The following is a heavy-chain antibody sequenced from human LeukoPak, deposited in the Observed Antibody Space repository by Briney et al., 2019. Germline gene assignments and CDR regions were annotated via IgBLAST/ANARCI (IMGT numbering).Heavy chain of an antibody. D-gene: IGHD3-10*01. CDR3: AREAPDYGSGSYYFDY. J-gene: IGHJ4*02. Sequence: SETLSLTCTVSGGSTSSYYWSWIRQPPGKGLEWIGDIYYSGSTNYNPSLKSRVTISVDTSKNQFSLKLSSVTAADTAVYYCAREAPDYGSGSYYFDYWGQGTLVTVSS. CDR1: GGSTSSYY. V-gene: IGHV4-59*01. CDR2: IYYSGST.